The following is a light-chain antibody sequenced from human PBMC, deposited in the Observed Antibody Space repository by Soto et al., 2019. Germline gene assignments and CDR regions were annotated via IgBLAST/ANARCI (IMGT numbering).Light chain of an antibody. Sequence: DIVMTQSPDSLAVSLGERATLSCRTSQTVNYKLAWYQQKPGQAPRLLIYGASTRAAGIPARFSGSGSGTEFTLTISSLQSEDFAVYYCQQYNNWPPITFGQGTRLEIK. CDR3: QQYNNWPPIT. CDR1: QTVNYK. CDR2: GAS. J-gene: IGKJ5*01. V-gene: IGKV3-15*01.